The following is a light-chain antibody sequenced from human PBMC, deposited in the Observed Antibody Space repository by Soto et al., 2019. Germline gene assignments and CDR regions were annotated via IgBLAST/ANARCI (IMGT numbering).Light chain of an antibody. CDR1: SSDVGSHDL. CDR2: DVS. Sequence: QSALTQPASVSGSPGQSIAISCTGTSSDVGSHDLVSWYQQQSGKVPKLIIYDVSSRPSGVSNRFSGSKSGNTASLTISGLQAEYEAEYYCSSFTSTTTYVFGTGTKLTGL. CDR3: SSFTSTTTYV. V-gene: IGLV2-14*02. J-gene: IGLJ1*01.